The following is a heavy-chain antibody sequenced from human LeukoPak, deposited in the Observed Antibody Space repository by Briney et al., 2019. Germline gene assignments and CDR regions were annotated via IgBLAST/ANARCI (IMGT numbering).Heavy chain of an antibody. CDR1: GFTFSDYY. CDR2: ISSSGSAI. D-gene: IGHD5-18*01. CDR3: ARHLSGVTGYTYGRGIDY. Sequence: GGSLRLSCAASGFTFSDYYMSWIRQAPGKGLEWVSYISSSGSAILYADSVKGRFTISRDNPKTSLYLQMNSLRAEDTAIYYCARHLSGVTGYTYGRGIDYWGQGTLVTVSS. J-gene: IGHJ4*02. V-gene: IGHV3-11*04.